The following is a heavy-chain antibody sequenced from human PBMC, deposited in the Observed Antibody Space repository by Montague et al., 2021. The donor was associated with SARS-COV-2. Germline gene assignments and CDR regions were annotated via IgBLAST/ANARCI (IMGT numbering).Heavy chain of an antibody. D-gene: IGHD2-21*01. CDR1: GFTVSSNY. J-gene: IGHJ3*02. Sequence: SLRLSCAASGFTVSSNYMSWVRQAPGKGLEWVSVIYSGGSTYYADSVKGRFTISRDNSKNTLYLQMNSLRAEDTAVYYCARAFVVVIAIDAFDIWGQGTMVTVSS. CDR2: IYSGGST. CDR3: ARAFVVVIAIDAFDI. V-gene: IGHV3-53*01.